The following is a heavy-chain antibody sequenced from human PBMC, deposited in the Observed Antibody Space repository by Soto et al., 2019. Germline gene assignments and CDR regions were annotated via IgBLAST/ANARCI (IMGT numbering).Heavy chain of an antibody. CDR2: ISNSGNTI. J-gene: IGHJ6*02. CDR3: ARDIDNRDYYYGLDV. Sequence: HPGGSLRLSCVASGFVFKNYEMNWVRQAPGKGLEWISYISNSGNTIYIADSMRGRFTISRDNAKNSLFLQMNSLRADETAVYYCARDIDNRDYYYGLDVWGQGTTVTVSS. CDR1: GFVFKNYE. D-gene: IGHD1-20*01. V-gene: IGHV3-48*03.